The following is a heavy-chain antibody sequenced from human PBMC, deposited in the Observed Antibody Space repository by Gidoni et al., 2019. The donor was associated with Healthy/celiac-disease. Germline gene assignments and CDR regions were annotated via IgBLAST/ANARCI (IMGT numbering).Heavy chain of an antibody. D-gene: IGHD6-19*01. V-gene: IGHV4-34*01. CDR2: INHSGST. Sequence: QVQLQQWGAGLLKPSETLSLTCAVYGGSFSGYYWSWIRQPPGKGLEWIGEINHSGSTNYNPSLKSRVTISVDTSKNQFSLKLSSVTAADTAVYYCARGRFSSGWVRAFDYWGQGTLVTVSS. J-gene: IGHJ4*02. CDR3: ARGRFSSGWVRAFDY. CDR1: GGSFSGYY.